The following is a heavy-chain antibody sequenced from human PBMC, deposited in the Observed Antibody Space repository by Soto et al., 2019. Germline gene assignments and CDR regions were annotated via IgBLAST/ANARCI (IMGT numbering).Heavy chain of an antibody. CDR1: GFAVSSYS. CDR3: TRGRSMIANDDFEY. J-gene: IGHJ4*02. V-gene: IGHV3-30-3*01. Sequence: VGSLRLSCAASGFAVSSYSMHWVRQAPGKGLEWVAAMSFDGNSKYFADSVKGRFKTSRDTSKNTWSLEMESLGVEDSALYHCTRGRSMIANDDFEYWGQGTQVTVSS. D-gene: IGHD2-21*01. CDR2: MSFDGNSK.